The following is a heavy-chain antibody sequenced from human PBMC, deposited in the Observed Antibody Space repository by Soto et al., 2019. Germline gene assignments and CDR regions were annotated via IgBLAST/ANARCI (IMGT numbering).Heavy chain of an antibody. D-gene: IGHD6-19*01. V-gene: IGHV1-24*01. CDR1: GYTLTELS. Sequence: ASVKVSCKVSGYTLTELSMHWVRQAPGKGLEWMGGFDPEDGETIYAQKFQGRVTMTKDTSTDTAYMELSSLRSEDTAVYYCATSPQWPSGYFDYWGQGTLVTVSS. J-gene: IGHJ4*02. CDR3: ATSPQWPSGYFDY. CDR2: FDPEDGET.